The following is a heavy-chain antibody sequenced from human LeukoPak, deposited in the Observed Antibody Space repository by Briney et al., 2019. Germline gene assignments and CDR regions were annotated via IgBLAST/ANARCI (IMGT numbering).Heavy chain of an antibody. Sequence: ASGKVSCKASGYDFTSVGITWVRRAPGQGLEWMGWISPYNGNTRYAQKFQGRVAMTTDTSTTTAYMELRGLRFNDTAVYYCARAGPGSGWYFDYWGQGTLVTVSS. V-gene: IGHV1-18*01. CDR3: ARAGPGSGWYFDY. D-gene: IGHD6-19*01. CDR1: GYDFTSVG. CDR2: ISPYNGNT. J-gene: IGHJ4*02.